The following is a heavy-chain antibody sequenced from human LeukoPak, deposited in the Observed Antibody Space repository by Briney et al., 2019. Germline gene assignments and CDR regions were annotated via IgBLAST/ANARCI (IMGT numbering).Heavy chain of an antibody. Sequence: GGSLRLSCAASGFTFSDYYMTWIRQAPGKGLVWVSRISSDGTSTSYADSVKGRFTISRDNAKNTLYLQMNSLRAEDTAVYYCAGGYRYFHHWGQGTLVTVSS. J-gene: IGHJ1*01. D-gene: IGHD1-1*01. CDR1: GFTFSDYY. V-gene: IGHV3-74*01. CDR3: AGGYRYFHH. CDR2: ISSDGTST.